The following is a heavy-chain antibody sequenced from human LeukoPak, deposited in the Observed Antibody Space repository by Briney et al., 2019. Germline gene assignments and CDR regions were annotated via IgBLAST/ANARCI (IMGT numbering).Heavy chain of an antibody. CDR2: ISGNSGTI. Sequence: GGSLRLSCAASGITFSNYGMNWVRQAPGKGLEWFSYISGNSGTIYYADSVKGRFTISRDNAKNSLYLQMNSLRDEDTAVYYCAIASGSWFAPRIDYWGQGTLVTVSS. V-gene: IGHV3-48*02. J-gene: IGHJ4*02. D-gene: IGHD6-13*01. CDR3: AIASGSWFAPRIDY. CDR1: GITFSNYG.